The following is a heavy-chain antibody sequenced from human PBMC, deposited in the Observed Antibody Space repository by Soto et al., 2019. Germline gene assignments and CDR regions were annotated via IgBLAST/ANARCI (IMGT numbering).Heavy chain of an antibody. D-gene: IGHD4-17*01. CDR2: VYYRGRG. CDR1: GGSVTNSSYY. CDR3: VSQRTTVPTQAYFDY. Sequence: SETLSLTCTVSGGSVTNSSYYWGWIRQSPGKGLEWIGSVYYRGRGYSKSSVKSRVTISVDTTKNRFSLSLISVTASYAAAYFCVSQRTTVPTQAYFDYWGPGALVTVSS. J-gene: IGHJ4*02. V-gene: IGHV4-39*01.